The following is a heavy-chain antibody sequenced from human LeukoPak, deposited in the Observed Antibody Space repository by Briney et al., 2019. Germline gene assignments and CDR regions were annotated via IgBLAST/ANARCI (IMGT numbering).Heavy chain of an antibody. D-gene: IGHD5-24*01. J-gene: IGHJ3*02. CDR2: IRYDGGNQ. V-gene: IGHV3-33*01. CDR3: ARDPTIRGDAFDI. CDR1: GFSFSDYG. Sequence: GGSLRLSCAASGFSFSDYGMHWVRQAPGKGLEWVAVIRYDGGNQYYADSVKGRFTISRDNSKNTLYLQMNSLRVEDTAVYYCARDPTIRGDAFDIWGQGTMVTVSS.